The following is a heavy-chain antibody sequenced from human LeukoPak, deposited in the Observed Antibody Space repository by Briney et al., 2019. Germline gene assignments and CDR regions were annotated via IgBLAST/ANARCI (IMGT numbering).Heavy chain of an antibody. J-gene: IGHJ4*02. CDR3: ARVTMIVVAPYAFDY. V-gene: IGHV1-18*01. CDR1: GYTFTSYG. D-gene: IGHD3-22*01. CDR2: ISAYNGNT. Sequence: GASVKVSCKASGYTFTSYGISWVRQAPGQGLEWMGWISAYNGNTNYAQKLQGRVTMTTDTSTSTAYMELRSLRSDDTAVYYCARVTMIVVAPYAFDYWGQGTLVTVSS.